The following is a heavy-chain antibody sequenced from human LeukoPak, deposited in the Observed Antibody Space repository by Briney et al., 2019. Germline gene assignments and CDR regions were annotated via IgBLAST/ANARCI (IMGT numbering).Heavy chain of an antibody. D-gene: IGHD6-19*01. CDR3: ARAYQGSGWYNNFDY. CDR1: GGSISSSSYY. Sequence: SETLSLTCTVSGGSISSSSYYWSWIRQPAGKGLEWIGRIYSSGSTNYNPSLNSRVTMSVDTSKNQFSLKLSSVTAADAAVYYCARAYQGSGWYNNFDYWGQGTLVTVSS. CDR2: IYSSGST. J-gene: IGHJ4*02. V-gene: IGHV4-61*02.